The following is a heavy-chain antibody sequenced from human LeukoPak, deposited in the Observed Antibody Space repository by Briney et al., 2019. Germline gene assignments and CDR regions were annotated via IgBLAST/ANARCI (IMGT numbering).Heavy chain of an antibody. CDR2: VIPIFGTA. Sequence: SVKVSCKASGGTFSSYAISWVRQAPGQGLEWMGRVIPIFGTANYAQKFQGRVTITTDESTSTAYMELSSLRSEDTAVYYCARSCSGGSCYSRYYFDYWGQGTLVTVSS. V-gene: IGHV1-69*05. CDR1: GGTFSSYA. CDR3: ARSCSGGSCYSRYYFDY. J-gene: IGHJ4*02. D-gene: IGHD2-15*01.